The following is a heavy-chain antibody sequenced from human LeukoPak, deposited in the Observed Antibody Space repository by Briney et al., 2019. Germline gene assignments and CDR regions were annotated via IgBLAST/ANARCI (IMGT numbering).Heavy chain of an antibody. J-gene: IGHJ5*01. CDR3: ARDNWVDC. Sequence: GGSLRLSCVASGFYFGGHAMHWLRQAPGKGLEWVAYITYGSDTIFYADSVKGRFTVSRDNAKNSLYLQMNSLKVEDTARYYCARDNWVDCWGQGTLVTVSS. CDR2: ITYGSDTI. V-gene: IGHV3-48*04. CDR1: GFYFGGHA.